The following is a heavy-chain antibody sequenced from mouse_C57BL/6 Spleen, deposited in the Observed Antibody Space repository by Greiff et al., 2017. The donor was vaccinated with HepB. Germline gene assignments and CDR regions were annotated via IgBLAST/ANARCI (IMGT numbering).Heavy chain of an antibody. CDR2: ISYDGSN. CDR1: GYSITSGYY. CDR3: ARGASWFAY. V-gene: IGHV3-6*01. J-gene: IGHJ3*01. Sequence: EVQRVESGPGLVKPSQSLSLTCSVTGYSITSGYYWNWIRQFPGNKLEWMGYISYDGSNNYNPSLKNRISITRDTSKNQFFLKLNSVTTEDTATYYCARGASWFAYWGQGTVVTVSA.